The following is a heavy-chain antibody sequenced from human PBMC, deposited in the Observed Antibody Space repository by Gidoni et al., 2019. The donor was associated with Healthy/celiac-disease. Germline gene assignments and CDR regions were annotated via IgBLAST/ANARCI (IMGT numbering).Heavy chain of an antibody. CDR2: ISSSSSYV. Sequence: EVQLVESGGGLVKPGGSLSLSCAACGFPLSSSSRNWVRQAPGKGLELVSSISSSSSYVCDADSVKGRCTVSGDNAKISLYLQTNSLRADDTAVYYCARDPDVYSYGCAALAYYDYYYMDVWGKGTTVTVSS. D-gene: IGHD5-18*01. J-gene: IGHJ6*03. CDR3: ARDPDVYSYGCAALAYYDYYYMDV. CDR1: GFPLSSSS. V-gene: IGHV3-21*01.